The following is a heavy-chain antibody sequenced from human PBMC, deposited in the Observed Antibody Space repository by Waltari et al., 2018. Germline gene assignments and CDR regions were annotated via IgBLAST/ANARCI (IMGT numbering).Heavy chain of an antibody. Sequence: QVHLVQSGPEVKKPGASVQVSCKTSGYIFNDYYMHWVRQAPGQGLEFMGWINPNGGATFYAPKFRDRVTITTDASISTVYMHLTSLRSDDTALYYCARLSEFWGQGTLITVSS. CDR3: ARLSEF. CDR1: GYIFNDYY. J-gene: IGHJ1*01. CDR2: INPNGGAT. V-gene: IGHV1-2*02.